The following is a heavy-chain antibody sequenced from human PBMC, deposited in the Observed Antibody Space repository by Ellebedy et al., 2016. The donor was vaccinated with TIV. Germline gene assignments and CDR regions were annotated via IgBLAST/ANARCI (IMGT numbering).Heavy chain of an antibody. Sequence: SETLSLXXAVYGGSFSGYYWSWIRQPPGKGLEWIGEINHSGSTNYNPSLKSRVTISVDTSKNQFSLKLSSVTAADTAVYYCASFWGIVIVPAASDYWGQGTLVTVSS. CDR1: GGSFSGYY. CDR3: ASFWGIVIVPAASDY. CDR2: INHSGST. D-gene: IGHD2-2*01. J-gene: IGHJ4*02. V-gene: IGHV4-34*01.